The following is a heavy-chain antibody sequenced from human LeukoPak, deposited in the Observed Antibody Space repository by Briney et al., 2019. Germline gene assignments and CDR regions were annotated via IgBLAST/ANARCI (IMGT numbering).Heavy chain of an antibody. V-gene: IGHV3-23*01. Sequence: GGSLRLSCAASGVTFSSYAMSWVRQAPGKGLEWVSAISGSGGSTYYADSVKGRFTISRDNSKNTLYLQMNSLRAEDTAVYYCAKFGGSYPALGDYWGQGTLVTVSS. D-gene: IGHD1-26*01. CDR1: GVTFSSYA. CDR3: AKFGGSYPALGDY. J-gene: IGHJ4*02. CDR2: ISGSGGST.